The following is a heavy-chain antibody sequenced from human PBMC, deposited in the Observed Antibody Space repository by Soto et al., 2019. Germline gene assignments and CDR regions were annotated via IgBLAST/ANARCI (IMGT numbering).Heavy chain of an antibody. Sequence: PGESLKISCKGFGYSFTSYWSGWVRQMPGKGLEWMGIIYPGDSDTRYSPSFQGQVTISADKSISTAYLQWSSLKASDTAMYYCAILEGPAALSPSYYYYGMDVWGQGTTVTVSS. J-gene: IGHJ6*02. V-gene: IGHV5-51*01. CDR2: IYPGDSDT. D-gene: IGHD2-2*01. CDR3: AILEGPAALSPSYYYYGMDV. CDR1: GYSFTSYW.